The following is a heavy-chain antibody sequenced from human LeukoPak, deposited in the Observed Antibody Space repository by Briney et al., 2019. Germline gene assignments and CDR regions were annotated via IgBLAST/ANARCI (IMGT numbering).Heavy chain of an antibody. CDR2: ISTNGVGT. CDR1: GFTFSTYA. D-gene: IGHD3-10*01. CDR3: ARYGSGSCYDY. Sequence: PGGSLRLSCAASGFTFSTYAMHWVRQAPGKGLEYVSAISTNGVGTYYANSVKGRFIISRDNSKNTLYLQMGSLRAEDMAVYYCARYGSGSCYDYWGQGTLVIVSS. J-gene: IGHJ4*02. V-gene: IGHV3-64*01.